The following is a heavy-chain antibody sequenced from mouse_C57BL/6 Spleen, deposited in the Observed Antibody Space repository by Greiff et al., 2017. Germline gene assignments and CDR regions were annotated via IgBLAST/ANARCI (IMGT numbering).Heavy chain of an antibody. D-gene: IGHD4-1*01. CDR2: IYPGGGYT. V-gene: IGHV1-63*01. CDR3: ARTGTAYWYFDV. J-gene: IGHJ1*03. Sequence: VQLQQSGAELVRPGTSVKMSCKASGYTFTNYWIGWAKQRPGHGLEWIGDIYPGGGYTNYNDKFKGQATLTADNSSSTAYMQFSSLTSEDSAIYYCARTGTAYWYFDVWGTGTTVTVSS. CDR1: GYTFTNYW.